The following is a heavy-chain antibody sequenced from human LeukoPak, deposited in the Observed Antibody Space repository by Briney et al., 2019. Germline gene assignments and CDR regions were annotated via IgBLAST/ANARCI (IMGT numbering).Heavy chain of an antibody. CDR3: ARELVGRGHYYMDV. V-gene: IGHV3-13*01. Sequence: QAGGSLRLSCAASGFTFSSYDMHWVRQATGKGLEWVSAIGTAGDTYYPGSVKGRFTISRENAKNSLYLQMNSLRAGDTAVYYCARELVGRGHYYMDVWGKGTTVTVSS. J-gene: IGHJ6*03. CDR2: IGTAGDT. CDR1: GFTFSSYD. D-gene: IGHD2-15*01.